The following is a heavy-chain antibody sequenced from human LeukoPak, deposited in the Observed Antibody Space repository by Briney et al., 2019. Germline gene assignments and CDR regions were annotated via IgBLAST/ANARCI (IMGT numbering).Heavy chain of an antibody. V-gene: IGHV4-38-2*02. CDR1: GYSISSGYY. CDR2: IYHSGRT. J-gene: IGHJ5*02. CDR3: ARVVTMIVVNLPWFDP. Sequence: SETLSLTCTVSGYSISSGYYWGWIRQPPGKGLEWIGSIYHSGRTFYNPSLKSRVTISVDTSKNQFSLKLTSGTAADTAVYYCARVVTMIVVNLPWFDPWGQGTLVTVSS. D-gene: IGHD3-22*01.